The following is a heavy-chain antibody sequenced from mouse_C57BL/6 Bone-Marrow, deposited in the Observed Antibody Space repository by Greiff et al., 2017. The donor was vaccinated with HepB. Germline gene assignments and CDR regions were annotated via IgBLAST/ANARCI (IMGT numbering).Heavy chain of an antibody. CDR3: ARGYDYVPRFAY. D-gene: IGHD2-4*01. J-gene: IGHJ3*01. CDR1: GYTFTDYY. Sequence: VQLQQSGPELVKPGASVKISCKASGYTFTDYYMNWVKQSHGKSLEWIGDINPNNGGTSYNQKFKGKATLTVDKSSSTAYMELRSLTSEDSAVYYGARGYDYVPRFAYWGQGTLVTVSA. V-gene: IGHV1-26*01. CDR2: INPNNGGT.